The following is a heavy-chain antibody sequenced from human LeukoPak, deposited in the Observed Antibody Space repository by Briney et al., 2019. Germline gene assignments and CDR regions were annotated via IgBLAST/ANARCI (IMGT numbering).Heavy chain of an antibody. J-gene: IGHJ6*03. D-gene: IGHD3-22*01. Sequence: EASVKVSCKASGYTFTSYDINWVRQATGQGLEWMGWMNPNSGNTGYAQKFQGRVTITRNTSISTAYMELSSLRSEDTAVYYCARAPPIKMIVGGGFYYYYYYMDVWGKGTTVTVSS. V-gene: IGHV1-8*03. CDR1: GYTFTSYD. CDR3: ARAPPIKMIVGGGFYYYYYYMDV. CDR2: MNPNSGNT.